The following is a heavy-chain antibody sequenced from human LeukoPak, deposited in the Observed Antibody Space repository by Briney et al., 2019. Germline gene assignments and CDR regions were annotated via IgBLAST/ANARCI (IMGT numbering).Heavy chain of an antibody. Sequence: ESLRLSCAASGFTFSSYSMNWVRQAPGKGLEWVSSISSSSSYIYYADSVKGRFTISRDNAKNSLYLQMNSLRAEDTAVYYCARDQRGYSYGLIGYYGMDVWGQGTTVTVSS. CDR2: ISSSSSYI. D-gene: IGHD5-18*01. J-gene: IGHJ6*02. V-gene: IGHV3-21*01. CDR1: GFTFSSYS. CDR3: ARDQRGYSYGLIGYYGMDV.